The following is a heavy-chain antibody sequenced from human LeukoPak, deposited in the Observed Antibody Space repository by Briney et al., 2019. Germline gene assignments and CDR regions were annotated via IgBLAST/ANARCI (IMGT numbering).Heavy chain of an antibody. Sequence: SETLSLTCTVSGGSISSSDFYGGWIRQPPGKGLEWIGGIFHSGTTYCNPSLKSRLSISVETSKNHFSLKLSSVTAADTAVHYCARYRGFGEPINFWGQGTLVTVSS. CDR1: GGSISSSDFY. V-gene: IGHV4-39*02. J-gene: IGHJ4*02. CDR2: IFHSGTT. CDR3: ARYRGFGEPINF. D-gene: IGHD3-10*01.